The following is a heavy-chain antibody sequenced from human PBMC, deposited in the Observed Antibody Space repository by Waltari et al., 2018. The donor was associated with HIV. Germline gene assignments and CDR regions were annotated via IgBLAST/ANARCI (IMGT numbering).Heavy chain of an antibody. CDR1: VFTISDAW. Sequence: DVQLVDSGGGLVKTGGSLRLSCAASVFTISDAWGSWVRQAPGEGLEWVGRIKSQMDGGTTDYAATMKGRFTISGDESKNTLYLQMNSLKVEDTAMYYCATLGGGTRDYWGQGTLVTVSS. V-gene: IGHV3-15*01. CDR2: IKSQMDGGTT. J-gene: IGHJ4*02. D-gene: IGHD3-16*01. CDR3: ATLGGGTRDY.